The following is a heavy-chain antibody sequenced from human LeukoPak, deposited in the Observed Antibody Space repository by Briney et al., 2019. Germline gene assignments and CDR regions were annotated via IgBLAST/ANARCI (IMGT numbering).Heavy chain of an antibody. J-gene: IGHJ3*02. CDR1: GFTFSSYA. D-gene: IGHD6-19*01. V-gene: IGHV3-23*01. CDR2: ISGSGGST. Sequence: GGSLRLSCAASGFTFSSYAMSWVRQAPGKGLEWVSAISGSGGSTYHADSVKGRFTISRDNSKNTLYLQMNSLRAEDTAVYYCAKVLTTVAGPHDAFDIWGQGTMVTVSS. CDR3: AKVLTTVAGPHDAFDI.